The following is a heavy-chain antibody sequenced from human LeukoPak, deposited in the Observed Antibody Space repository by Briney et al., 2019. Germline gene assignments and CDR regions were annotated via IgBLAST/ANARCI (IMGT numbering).Heavy chain of an antibody. V-gene: IGHV3-74*01. CDR2: IHSDGGTT. Sequence: GSLRLSCAASGSTFSSYWMHWVRQAPGKGLVWVSRIHSDGGTTSYADSVKGRFTISRDNAKNTLYLQMNSLRAEDTAVYYCARASSTSCYYWGQGTLVTVSS. D-gene: IGHD2-2*01. CDR1: GSTFSSYW. J-gene: IGHJ4*02. CDR3: ARASSTSCYY.